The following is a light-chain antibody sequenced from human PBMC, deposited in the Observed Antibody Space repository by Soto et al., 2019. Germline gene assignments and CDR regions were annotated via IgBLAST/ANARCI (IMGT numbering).Light chain of an antibody. CDR2: GVR. V-gene: IGLV2-14*03. CDR3: SSYTSSSTYV. J-gene: IGLJ1*01. Sequence: QSALTQPASVSGSPGQPITISCTGTSSDVGYYNYVSWYQQHPGKAPKLMIYGVRNRPSGVSNRFSGSKSGNTASLTISGLQAVDEADYYCSSYTSSSTYVFGTGTKVTVL. CDR1: SSDVGYYNY.